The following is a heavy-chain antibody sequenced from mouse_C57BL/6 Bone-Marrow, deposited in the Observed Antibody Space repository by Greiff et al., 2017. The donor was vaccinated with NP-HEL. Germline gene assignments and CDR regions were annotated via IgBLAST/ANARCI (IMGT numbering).Heavy chain of an antibody. Sequence: QVQLKQSGAELVMPGASVKLSCKASGYTFTSYWMHWVKQRPGQGLEWIGEIDPSDSYTNYNQKFKGKSTLTVDKSSSTAYMQLSSLTSEDSAVYYCAREDTTVDFDYWGQGTTLTVSS. J-gene: IGHJ2*01. V-gene: IGHV1-69*01. CDR2: IDPSDSYT. D-gene: IGHD1-1*01. CDR3: AREDTTVDFDY. CDR1: GYTFTSYW.